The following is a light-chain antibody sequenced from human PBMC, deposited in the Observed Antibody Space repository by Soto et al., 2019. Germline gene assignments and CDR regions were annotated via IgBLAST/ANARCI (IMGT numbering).Light chain of an antibody. Sequence: VLTRSLGALSLASGQRRTLSGRASRSVSSSYLAWYQQRPGQDHRLLIYGEYSRATGIQDRFSGSGSGTDFTLTISRMEPEDFAVYYCKQSGSSPITLGHVKRLEIK. CDR2: GEY. CDR1: RSVSSSY. CDR3: KQSGSSPIT. J-gene: IGKJ5*01. V-gene: IGKV3-20*01.